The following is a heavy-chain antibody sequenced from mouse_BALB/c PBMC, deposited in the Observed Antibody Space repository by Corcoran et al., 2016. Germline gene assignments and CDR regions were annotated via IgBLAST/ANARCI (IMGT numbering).Heavy chain of an antibody. CDR2: ISCYNGAT. Sequence: LVKTGASVKISCKASGYSFTGYYMHWVKQSHGKSLEWIGYISCYNGATSYNQKFKGKATFTVDTSSSTAYMQFNSLTSEDSAVYYCARWERVYYAMDYWGQGTSVTVSS. D-gene: IGHD4-1*01. J-gene: IGHJ4*01. V-gene: IGHV1S34*01. CDR3: ARWERVYYAMDY. CDR1: GYSFTGYY.